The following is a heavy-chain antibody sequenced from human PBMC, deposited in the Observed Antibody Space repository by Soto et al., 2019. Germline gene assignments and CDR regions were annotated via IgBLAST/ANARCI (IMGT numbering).Heavy chain of an antibody. J-gene: IGHJ4*02. CDR3: ARGGRITISQPYFFDY. Sequence: QVQLVQSGAEVKKPGSSVTVSCKASGGTFSSYAISWVRQAPGQGLEWMGGIIPFFGTANYAQKFQGRVTITADESTSKAYMELSRLRSEDTAVYYCARGGRITISQPYFFDYWGQGPLVNVSS. CDR2: IIPFFGTA. CDR1: GGTFSSYA. V-gene: IGHV1-69*01. D-gene: IGHD3-3*01.